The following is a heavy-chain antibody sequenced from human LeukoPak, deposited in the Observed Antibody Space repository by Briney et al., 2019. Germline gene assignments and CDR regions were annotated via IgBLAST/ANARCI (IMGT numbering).Heavy chain of an antibody. CDR1: GFTFSSYV. V-gene: IGHV3-23*01. J-gene: IGHJ4*02. CDR3: ASPYSSGWEFDY. D-gene: IGHD6-19*01. Sequence: GGSLRLSCAASGFTFSSYVLSWVRQTPEKGLEWVSVIGGSGDSTYYADSVKGRFTISRDNSKNTLSLQMNSLRAEDTAVYYCASPYSSGWEFDYWGQGTLVTVSS. CDR2: IGGSGDST.